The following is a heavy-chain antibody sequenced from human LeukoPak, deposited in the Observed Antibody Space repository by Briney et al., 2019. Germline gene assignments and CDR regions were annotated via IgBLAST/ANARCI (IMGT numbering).Heavy chain of an antibody. CDR1: GLIFSKYW. D-gene: IGHD3-10*01. CDR3: AREPSYYGSGGGLDP. V-gene: IGHV3-53*01. J-gene: IGHJ5*02. Sequence: WGSLRLSCAASGLIFSKYWMTWVRQAPGKGLEWVSFIYSGGNTHYSDSVKGRFTISRDNSKNTLYLQMNSLRAEDTAVYYCAREPSYYGSGGGLDPWGQGTLVTVSS. CDR2: IYSGGNT.